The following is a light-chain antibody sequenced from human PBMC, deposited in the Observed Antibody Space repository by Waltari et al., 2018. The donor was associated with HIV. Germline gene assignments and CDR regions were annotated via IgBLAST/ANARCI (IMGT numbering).Light chain of an antibody. Sequence: QSALTQPASVSGSPGQSITISCTGPSSDVGGYNYVSWYQQHPGKAPKVMIYGVSNRPSGVSNRCSGSKAGNTASLTISGLQAEDEADYYGSSYTTTSTWVFGGGTKLTVL. CDR2: GVS. CDR3: SSYTTTSTWV. V-gene: IGLV2-14*01. J-gene: IGLJ3*02. CDR1: SSDVGGYNY.